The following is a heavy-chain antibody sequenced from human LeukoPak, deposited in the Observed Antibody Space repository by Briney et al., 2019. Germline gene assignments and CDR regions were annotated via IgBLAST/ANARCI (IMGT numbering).Heavy chain of an antibody. D-gene: IGHD3-16*02. J-gene: IGHJ6*02. CDR2: INHSGST. V-gene: IGHV4-34*01. CDR1: GGSFSGYY. CDR3: ARVRARDDYVWGSYRPRYYYYGMDV. Sequence: SETLSLTCAVYGGSFSGYYWSWIRQPPGKGLEWIGEINHSGSTNYNPSLKSRVTISVGTSKNRFSLKLSSVTAADTAVYYCARVRARDDYVWGSYRPRYYYYGMDVWGQGTTVTVSS.